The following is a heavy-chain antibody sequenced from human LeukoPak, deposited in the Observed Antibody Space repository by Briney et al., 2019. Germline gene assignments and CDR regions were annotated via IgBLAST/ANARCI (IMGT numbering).Heavy chain of an antibody. Sequence: GGSLRLSCAASGFTFSSYEMNWVRQAPGKGLEWVSYISSSGSTIYYADSVKGRFTISRDNAKNSLYLQMNSLRAEDTAVYYSAREEKEAAAGAGDAFDIWGQGTMVTVSS. V-gene: IGHV3-48*03. J-gene: IGHJ3*02. CDR3: AREEKEAAAGAGDAFDI. CDR1: GFTFSSYE. CDR2: ISSSGSTI. D-gene: IGHD6-13*01.